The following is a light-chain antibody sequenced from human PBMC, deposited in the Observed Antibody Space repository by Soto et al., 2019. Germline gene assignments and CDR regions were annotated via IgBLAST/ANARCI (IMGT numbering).Light chain of an antibody. Sequence: EIVMTQSPATLSVSPGERATLSCRASQSVSSSFLAWYQQKPGQAPRLLIYGASSRATGIPDRFSGSGSGTDFTLTISRLEPEDFAVYYCQQYDSAPSTFGQGTKVDIK. CDR2: GAS. J-gene: IGKJ1*01. CDR3: QQYDSAPST. CDR1: QSVSSSF. V-gene: IGKV3-20*01.